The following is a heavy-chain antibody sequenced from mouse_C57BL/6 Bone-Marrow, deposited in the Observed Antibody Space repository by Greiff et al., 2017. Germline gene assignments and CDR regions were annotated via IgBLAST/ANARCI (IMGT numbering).Heavy chain of an antibody. J-gene: IGHJ2*01. CDR3: ASVNGGYYFDY. CDR1: GYTFTSYW. Sequence: VKLQQPGAELVKPGASVKLSCKASGYTFTSYWMHWVKQRPGQGLEWIGMIHPNSGSTNYNEKFKSKATLTVDKSYSTAYMQLSSLTSEDSAVYYCASVNGGYYFDYWGQGTTLTVSS. V-gene: IGHV1-64*01. CDR2: IHPNSGST.